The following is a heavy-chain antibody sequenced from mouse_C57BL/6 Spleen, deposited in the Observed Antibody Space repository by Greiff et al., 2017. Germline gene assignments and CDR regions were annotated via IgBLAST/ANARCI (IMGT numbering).Heavy chain of an antibody. J-gene: IGHJ4*01. CDR2: ISSGSSTI. D-gene: IGHD2-3*01. CDR3: ARDGYYFMDY. V-gene: IGHV5-17*01. CDR1: GFTFSDYG. Sequence: EVKLVESGGGLVKPGGSLKLSCAASGFTFSDYGMHWVRQAPEKGLEWVAYISSGSSTIYYADTVKGRFTISRDNAKNTLFLQMTSLRSEDTAMYYCARDGYYFMDYWGQGTSVTVSS.